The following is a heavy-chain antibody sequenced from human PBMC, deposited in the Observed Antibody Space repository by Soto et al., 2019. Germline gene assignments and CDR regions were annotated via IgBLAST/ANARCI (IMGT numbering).Heavy chain of an antibody. Sequence: RLSCAASGFTFSTYLMSWVRQAPGKGLEWVANIKYDGSETYYVDSVKGRFTISRDNAKNSLYLQMNSLRGEDTAVYYCARYSSAWGIWGQGTLVTVSS. J-gene: IGHJ4*02. CDR2: IKYDGSET. D-gene: IGHD6-19*01. CDR3: ARYSSAWGI. V-gene: IGHV3-7*01. CDR1: GFTFSTYL.